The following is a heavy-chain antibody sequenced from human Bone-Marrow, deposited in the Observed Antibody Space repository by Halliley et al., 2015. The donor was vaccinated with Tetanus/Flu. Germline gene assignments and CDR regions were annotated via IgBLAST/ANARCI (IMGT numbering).Heavy chain of an antibody. V-gene: IGHV3-33*03. CDR2: GSKK. CDR3: AKDLWGCFSITCYPVPYAMDV. Sequence: GSKKYYADSVRGRFTISRDNSKNTLYLEMNNLRADDTARYYCAKDLWGCFSITCYPVPYAMDVWGQGTTVTVSS. J-gene: IGHJ6*02. D-gene: IGHD2-2*01.